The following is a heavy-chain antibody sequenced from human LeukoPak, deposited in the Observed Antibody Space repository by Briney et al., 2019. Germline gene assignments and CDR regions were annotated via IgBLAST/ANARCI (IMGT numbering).Heavy chain of an antibody. CDR2: INPNSGGT. Sequence: ASVKVSCKASGYTFSVYYIHWVRQAPGHGLEWMGSINPNSGGTNYAQKFQGRVAMTRDTSISTAYMELSRLTSDDTDVYYCTRHWAAFDYWGQGTLVTVSS. V-gene: IGHV1-2*02. J-gene: IGHJ4*02. D-gene: IGHD7-27*01. CDR3: TRHWAAFDY. CDR1: GYTFSVYY.